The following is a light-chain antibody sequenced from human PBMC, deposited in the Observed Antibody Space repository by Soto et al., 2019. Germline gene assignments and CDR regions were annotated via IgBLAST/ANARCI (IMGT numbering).Light chain of an antibody. CDR3: QQYNNWPPWT. CDR2: GAS. Sequence: EIVMTQSPATLSVSPGERATLSCRASQSVRSNLAWYQQKPGQAPRLLIYGASTRATGIPARFSDSGSGTEFTLTISSLQSEDFAVYYCQQYNNWPPWTFGQGTKVEIK. V-gene: IGKV3-15*01. CDR1: QSVRSN. J-gene: IGKJ1*01.